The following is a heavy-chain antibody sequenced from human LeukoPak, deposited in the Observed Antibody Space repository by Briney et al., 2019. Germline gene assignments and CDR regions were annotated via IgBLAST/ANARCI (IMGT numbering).Heavy chain of an antibody. CDR1: GFTFSSYA. CDR2: SRNRAKSYTT. J-gene: IGHJ4*02. CDR3: SRDATGDH. V-gene: IGHV3-72*01. Sequence: GGSLRLSCAASGFTFSSYAMHWVRQAPGKGLEWVGRSRNRAKSYTTDYAASVRGRFTISRDDSKSTLYLQMNSLETEDTAVYYCSRDATGDHWGQGTLVSVSS.